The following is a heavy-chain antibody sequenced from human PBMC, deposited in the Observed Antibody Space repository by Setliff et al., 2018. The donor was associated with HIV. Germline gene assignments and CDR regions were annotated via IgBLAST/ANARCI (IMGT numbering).Heavy chain of an antibody. CDR2: VYYSGTT. V-gene: IGHV4-39*07. D-gene: IGHD3-10*01. CDR1: GGSISSSSYY. Sequence: PSETLSLTCTVSGGSISSSSYYWGWIRQPPGKGLEWIGSVYYSGTTYYNPSLESRVTISVDTSKNQFSLKPSSVTAADTAVYYCASGYGSGSYPGDWGQGTLVTVSS. J-gene: IGHJ4*02. CDR3: ASGYGSGSYPGD.